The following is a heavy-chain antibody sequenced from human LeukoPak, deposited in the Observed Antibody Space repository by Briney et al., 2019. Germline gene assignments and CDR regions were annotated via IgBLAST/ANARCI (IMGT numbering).Heavy chain of an antibody. V-gene: IGHV4-59*12. J-gene: IGHJ4*02. Sequence: SETLSLTCTVSGGSITNYYWSWIRQPPGKGLEWIGYIYYSGSTNYNPSLRSRVTISVDTSKNQFSLKLSSATAADTAVYYCARAQWLVSFDYWGRGTLVTVSS. CDR3: ARAQWLVSFDY. CDR2: IYYSGST. CDR1: GGSITNYY. D-gene: IGHD6-19*01.